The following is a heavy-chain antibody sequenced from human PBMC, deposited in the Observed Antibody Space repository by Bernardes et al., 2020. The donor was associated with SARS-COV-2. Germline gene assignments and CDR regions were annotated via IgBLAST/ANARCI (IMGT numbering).Heavy chain of an antibody. CDR2: INPNSGGT. Sequence: ASVKVSCKTSGYTFNDYYIHWVRQAPGHGLEWMGWINPNSGGTLYVPKFQGRVTMARDTSIATSYMELNSLTSDDTAVYFCVRDRWLYYFDFWGQGTLVAVSS. V-gene: IGHV1-2*02. CDR1: GYTFNDYY. J-gene: IGHJ4*02. CDR3: VRDRWLYYFDF. D-gene: IGHD5-12*01.